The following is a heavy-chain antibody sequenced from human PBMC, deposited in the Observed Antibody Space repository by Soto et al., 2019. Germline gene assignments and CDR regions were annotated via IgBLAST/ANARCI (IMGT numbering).Heavy chain of an antibody. CDR2: IYYSGST. CDR1: GGSISSYD. J-gene: IGHJ4*02. V-gene: IGHV4-59*01. CDR3: ARDLDY. Sequence: QVQLQESGPGLVKPSETLSLTCTVSGGSISSYDWSWIRQPPGKGLEWIGYIYYSGSTNYNPSLKRRVNKSVDTSKNQFSLKLSSVTAEDPAVDYCARDLDYWGQGTLVTVSS.